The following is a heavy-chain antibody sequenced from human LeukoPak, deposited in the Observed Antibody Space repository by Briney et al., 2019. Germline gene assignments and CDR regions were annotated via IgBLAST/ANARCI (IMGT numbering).Heavy chain of an antibody. J-gene: IGHJ4*02. CDR3: ARVEPETGYSYEGAFDY. CDR2: IYYSGST. V-gene: IGHV4-59*12. CDR1: GGSISSYY. D-gene: IGHD5-18*01. Sequence: TSETLSLTCTVSGGSISSYYWSWIRQPPGKGLEWIGYIYYSGSTNYNPSLKSRVTISVDTSKNQFSLKLSSVTAADTAVYYCARVEPETGYSYEGAFDYWGQGTLVTVSS.